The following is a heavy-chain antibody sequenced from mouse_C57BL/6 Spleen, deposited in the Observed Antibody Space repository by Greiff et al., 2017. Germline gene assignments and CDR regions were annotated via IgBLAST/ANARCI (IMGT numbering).Heavy chain of an antibody. V-gene: IGHV1-55*01. Sequence: VQLQEPGAELVKPGPSVKMSCKASGYTFTSYWITWVKHRPGQGLEWIGYIYPGSGSTNYNEKFKSKATLTVDTSSSTAYMQLSSLTSEDSAVYYCARELRHYFDYWGQGTTLTVSS. CDR3: ARELRHYFDY. CDR2: IYPGSGST. CDR1: GYTFTSYW. D-gene: IGHD2-4*01. J-gene: IGHJ2*01.